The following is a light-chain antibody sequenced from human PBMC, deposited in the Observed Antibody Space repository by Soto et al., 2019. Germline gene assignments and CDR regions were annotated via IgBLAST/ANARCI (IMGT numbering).Light chain of an antibody. J-gene: IGKJ2*01. V-gene: IGKV3-15*01. Sequence: EIVMTQSPATLSVSPGERVTLSCWASQSVRSNLAGYQQKPGQAPRLLIYGASTRASDIPARFSGSGSGTDFTLTISSLQSEDFAVYYCQQYNNWPPLYTFGQGTELEVK. CDR3: QQYNNWPPLYT. CDR2: GAS. CDR1: QSVRSN.